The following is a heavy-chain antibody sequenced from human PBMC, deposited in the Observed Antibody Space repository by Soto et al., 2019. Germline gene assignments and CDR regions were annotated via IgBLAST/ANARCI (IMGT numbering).Heavy chain of an antibody. CDR3: ATGVIWIGYFTVDS. V-gene: IGHV1-69*01. J-gene: IGHJ4*02. CDR2: FIPVYRTL. D-gene: IGHD3-3*01. Sequence: QVLLVQSGAEVKKPGSSVKISCKASGGSFGNSAINWVRQSPGQGLEWLGGFIPVYRTLNYAQKFQGRVTIPEDESTGTAYMTLSSLASNDTAVYYCATGVIWIGYFTVDSWGQGTRVTVSS. CDR1: GGSFGNSA.